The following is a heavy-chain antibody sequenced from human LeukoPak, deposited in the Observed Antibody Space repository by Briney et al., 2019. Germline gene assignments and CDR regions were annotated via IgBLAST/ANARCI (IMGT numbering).Heavy chain of an antibody. J-gene: IGHJ6*02. CDR2: MNPNSGNT. D-gene: IGHD3-22*01. CDR1: GYTFTSYD. Sequence: ASVKVSCKASGYTFTSYDINWVRQATGQGLEWMGWMNPNSGNTGYAQKFQGRVTMTRDTSISTAYMELSRLRSDDTAVYYCARGDSSGYYDYYYYGMDVWGQGTTVTVSS. V-gene: IGHV1-8*02. CDR3: ARGDSSGYYDYYYYGMDV.